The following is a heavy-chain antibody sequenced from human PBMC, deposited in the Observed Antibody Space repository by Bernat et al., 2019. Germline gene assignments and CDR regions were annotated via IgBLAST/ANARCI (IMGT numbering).Heavy chain of an antibody. D-gene: IGHD1-26*01. CDR2: ISYSGST. CDR3: AKDLYSGSYSNFDY. Sequence: QVQLQESGPGLAKPSGTLSLTCAVSGGSISSSTHFWGWIRQPPGKGPEYIASISYSGSTYYNPSLKSRVTISIDTSKNHFSLKLSSVTAADTAVYYCAKDLYSGSYSNFDYWGQGTLVTVSS. J-gene: IGHJ4*02. CDR1: GGSISSSTHF. V-gene: IGHV4-39*02.